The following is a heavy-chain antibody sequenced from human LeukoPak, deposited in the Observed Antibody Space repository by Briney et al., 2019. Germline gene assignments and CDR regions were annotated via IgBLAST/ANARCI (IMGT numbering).Heavy chain of an antibody. V-gene: IGHV3-23*01. CDR2: ISVGAEYI. CDR1: GFTFSNAW. J-gene: IGHJ4*02. CDR3: ASGPPFLKYFEY. Sequence: GGSLRLSCAASGFTFSNAWMSWVRQAPGKGLEWVSTISVGAEYIFYADSVKGRFTISRDDSNNALYLQMHSLRAEDTALYYCASGPPFLKYFEYWGQGTLVTVSS. D-gene: IGHD3-3*01.